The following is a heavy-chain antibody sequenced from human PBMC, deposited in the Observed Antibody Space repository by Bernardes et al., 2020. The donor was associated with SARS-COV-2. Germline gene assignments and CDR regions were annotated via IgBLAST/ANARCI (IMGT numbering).Heavy chain of an antibody. Sequence: GGSLRLSCVVSGFTFRNYAMSWVRQAPGKGLDWVAGIRGSATITYYADSVKGRFTISRDNSRNTLYLQMNSLSAEDTAVYYCAKNPPYTEGWYRFFDPWGQGTLVTVSS. CDR2: IRGSATIT. CDR1: GFTFRNYA. V-gene: IGHV3-23*01. D-gene: IGHD6-19*01. CDR3: AKNPPYTEGWYRFFDP. J-gene: IGHJ5*02.